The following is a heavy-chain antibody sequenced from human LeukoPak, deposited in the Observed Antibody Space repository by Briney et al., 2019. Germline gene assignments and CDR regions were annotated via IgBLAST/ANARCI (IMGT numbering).Heavy chain of an antibody. CDR2: ISGSGGRT. CDR1: GFTFSSYA. D-gene: IGHD3-22*01. V-gene: IGHV3-23*01. CDR3: AKDRTQVYYYDSSGYYYPFDY. Sequence: PGGSLRLSCAASGFTFSSYAMSWVPQAPGKGLEGVSAISGSGGRTYYADSVKGRFTISRDNSKNTLYLQMNSLRAEDTAVYYCAKDRTQVYYYDSSGYYYPFDYWGQGTLVTVSS. J-gene: IGHJ4*02.